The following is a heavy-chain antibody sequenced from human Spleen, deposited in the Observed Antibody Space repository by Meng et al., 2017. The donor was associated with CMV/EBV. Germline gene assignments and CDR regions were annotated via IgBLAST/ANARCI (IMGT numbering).Heavy chain of an antibody. D-gene: IGHD1-14*01. CDR2: IRSDGSKT. CDR1: GFTFSSYA. V-gene: IGHV3-30*04. J-gene: IGHJ5*01. Sequence: GESLKISCAASGFTFSSYAMHWVRQAPGKGLEWVAFIRSDGSKTWYADSVKGRFTISRDNSRNTLYLQMNSLRDEDTAVYYCARWEPDSWGQGTLVTVSS. CDR3: ARWEPDS.